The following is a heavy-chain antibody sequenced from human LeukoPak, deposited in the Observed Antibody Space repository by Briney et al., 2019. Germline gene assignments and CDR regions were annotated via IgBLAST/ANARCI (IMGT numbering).Heavy chain of an antibody. Sequence: GGSLRLSCAASGFPFSNYGMHWVRQAPGKGLEWVAVISADGIDKYYADSVKGRFTISRDNSKNTLYLQMSSLRPKDTAVYYCAKDKGREGDYWGQGNLVTVSS. CDR1: GFPFSNYG. CDR2: ISADGIDK. CDR3: AKDKGREGDY. J-gene: IGHJ4*02. V-gene: IGHV3-30*18.